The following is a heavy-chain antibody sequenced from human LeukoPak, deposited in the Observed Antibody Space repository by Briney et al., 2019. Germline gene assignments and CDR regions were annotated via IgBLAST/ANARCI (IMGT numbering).Heavy chain of an antibody. CDR3: AREGSSWAHYFDY. D-gene: IGHD6-13*01. CDR2: ISSSGSTI. CDR1: GFTFSSYE. V-gene: IGHV3-48*03. Sequence: GGSLRLSCAASGFTFSSYEMNWVRQAPGKGLEWVSYISSSGSTIYYADSVKGRFTISRDNAKNSLYLQMNSLRAEDTAVYYCAREGSSWAHYFDYWGQGTLVTVSS. J-gene: IGHJ4*02.